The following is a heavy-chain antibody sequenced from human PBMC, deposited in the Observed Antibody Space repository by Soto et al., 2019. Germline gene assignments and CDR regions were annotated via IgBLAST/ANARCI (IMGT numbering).Heavy chain of an antibody. V-gene: IGHV1-2*04. Sequence: ASVKVSCKASGYTFTGYYMHWVRQAPGQGLEWMGWINPNSGGTNYAQKFQGWVTMTRDTSISTAYMELSRLRSDDTAVYYCARGQYDFLSGYYTLGFNWFDPWGQGTLVTVSS. J-gene: IGHJ5*02. D-gene: IGHD3-3*01. CDR1: GYTFTGYY. CDR2: INPNSGGT. CDR3: ARGQYDFLSGYYTLGFNWFDP.